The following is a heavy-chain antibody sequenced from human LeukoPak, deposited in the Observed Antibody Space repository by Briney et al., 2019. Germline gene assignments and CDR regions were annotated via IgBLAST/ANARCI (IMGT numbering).Heavy chain of an antibody. V-gene: IGHV4-39*07. CDR2: IYYSGST. D-gene: IGHD3-10*01. J-gene: IGHJ4*02. CDR3: AAWGRLLWFGESLGPFDY. Sequence: PSETLSLTCTVSGGSISSSSYYWGWIRQPPGKGLEWIGSIYYSGSTYYNPSLKSRVTISVDTSKNQFSLKLSSVTAADTAVYYCAAWGRLLWFGESLGPFDYWGQGTLVTVSS. CDR1: GGSISSSSYY.